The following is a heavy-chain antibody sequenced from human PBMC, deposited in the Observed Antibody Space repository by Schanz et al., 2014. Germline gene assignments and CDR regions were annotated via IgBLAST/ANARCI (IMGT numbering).Heavy chain of an antibody. CDR1: GFSFSNYA. J-gene: IGHJ3*01. CDR2: ISGNGGST. CDR3: ARDGGRDGYNLAFDV. Sequence: DVQLLESGGALVQPGGSLRLSCAASGFSFSNYALVWVRQPPGKGLEWISGISGNGGSTYFADSVKGRFTISRDNSDNTLFLQINSLRAEDTAVYFCARDGGRDGYNLAFDVWGQGTLVTVSS. D-gene: IGHD5-12*01. V-gene: IGHV3-23*01.